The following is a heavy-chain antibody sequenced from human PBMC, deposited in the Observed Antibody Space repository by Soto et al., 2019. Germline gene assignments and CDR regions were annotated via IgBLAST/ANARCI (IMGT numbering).Heavy chain of an antibody. CDR2: IYASGST. V-gene: IGHV4-30-4*01. CDR3: ARGSPGDYYHGMDV. J-gene: IGHJ6*02. Sequence: QVQLQESGPGLVKPSQTLSLICKVSGGSMSSGDYYWSWIRQPPGRGLEWIGNIYASGSTYYSPSLKSRVTISVDTSRNQFSLKLRSVTAADTAVYYCARGSPGDYYHGMDVWGQGTTVTVSS. CDR1: GGSMSSGDYY.